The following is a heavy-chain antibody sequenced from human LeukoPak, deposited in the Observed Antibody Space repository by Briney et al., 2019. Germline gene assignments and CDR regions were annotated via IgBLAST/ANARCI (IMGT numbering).Heavy chain of an antibody. CDR3: AKDRAYCGGDCYPGSDFDY. Sequence: GGSLRLSCAASGFTFSSYAMSWVRQAPGKGLEWVSAISGSGGSTYYADSVKGRFTISRDNSKNTLYLQMNSLRAEDTAVYYCAKDRAYCGGDCYPGSDFDYWGQGTLVTVSS. V-gene: IGHV3-23*01. J-gene: IGHJ4*02. CDR2: ISGSGGST. D-gene: IGHD2-21*02. CDR1: GFTFSSYA.